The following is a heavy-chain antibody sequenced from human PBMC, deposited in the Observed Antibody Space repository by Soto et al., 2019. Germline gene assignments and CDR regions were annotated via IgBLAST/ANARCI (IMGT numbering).Heavy chain of an antibody. Sequence: GGSLRLSCAASGFTFSSYGMHWVRQAPGKGLEWVAVIWYDGSNKYYADSVKGRVTISRDNSKNTLYLQMNSLRAEDTAVYYCARDSDTAMVHFDYWGQGXLVTVYS. D-gene: IGHD5-18*01. CDR3: ARDSDTAMVHFDY. CDR1: GFTFSSYG. V-gene: IGHV3-33*01. CDR2: IWYDGSNK. J-gene: IGHJ4*02.